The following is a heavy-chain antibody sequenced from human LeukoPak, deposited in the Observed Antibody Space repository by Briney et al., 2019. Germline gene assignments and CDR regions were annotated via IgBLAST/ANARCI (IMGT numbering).Heavy chain of an antibody. CDR1: GFTFRSYS. CDR2: ISSSSSYI. V-gene: IGHV3-21*01. J-gene: IGHJ5*02. D-gene: IGHD2-2*01. CDR3: ARDLTSTSWEGFDP. Sequence: GGSLRLSCAASGFTFRSYSMNWVRQAPGKGLEWVSSISSSSSYIYYADSVKGRFTISRDNAKNSLYLQMNSLRAEDTAVYYCARDLTSTSWEGFDPWGQGTLVTVSS.